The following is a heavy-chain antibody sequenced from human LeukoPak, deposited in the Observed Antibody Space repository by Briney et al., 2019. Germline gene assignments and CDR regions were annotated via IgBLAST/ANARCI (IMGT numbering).Heavy chain of an antibody. V-gene: IGHV3-13*04. CDR2: IGAAGDT. CDR3: ARDRAGDFDY. CDR1: GFTFRNYD. J-gene: IGHJ4*02. Sequence: GGSLRQSCVASGFTFRNYDMHWVRQATGKGLEWVSGIGAAGDTYYPGSVKGRFTISRENANNSLYLQVNSLRAGDTAMYYCARDRAGDFDYWGQGTLVTVSS. D-gene: IGHD6-19*01.